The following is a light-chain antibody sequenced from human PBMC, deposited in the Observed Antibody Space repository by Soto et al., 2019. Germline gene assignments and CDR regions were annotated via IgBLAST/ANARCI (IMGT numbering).Light chain of an antibody. CDR3: CSYAGSRTFV. CDR1: SSDIRVYNY. CDR2: DVT. V-gene: IGLV2-14*03. Sequence: QSALTQPASVSGSPGQSITISCTGSSSDIRVYNYVSWYQQHPGKAPKLLIYDVTDRPSGVSNRFSGSKSGNTASLTISGLQAEDEADYHCCSYAGSRTFVFGGGTKLT. J-gene: IGLJ3*02.